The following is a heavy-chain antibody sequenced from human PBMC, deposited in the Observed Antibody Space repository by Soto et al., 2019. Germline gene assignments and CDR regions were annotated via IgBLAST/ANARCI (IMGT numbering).Heavy chain of an antibody. Sequence: QVQLQQWGAGLLKPSETLSLTCAVYGGSFSGYYWSWIRQPPGKGLEWIGEINHSGSTNYNPSLKSRVTLSVVTSKNQFSLKLSSVTAADTAVYYCARVTGRYYYGMDVWGQATTVTVSS. CDR2: INHSGST. V-gene: IGHV4-34*01. CDR3: ARVTGRYYYGMDV. J-gene: IGHJ6*02. CDR1: GGSFSGYY.